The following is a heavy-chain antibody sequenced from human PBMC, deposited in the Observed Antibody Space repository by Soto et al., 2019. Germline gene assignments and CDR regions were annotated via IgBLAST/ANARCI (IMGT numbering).Heavy chain of an antibody. J-gene: IGHJ3*02. D-gene: IGHD3-9*01. CDR3: ARPNYDIVTGVYPDHELFDI. Sequence: ASVTVSCKASGYTFTGYYMHWVRQAPGQGLEWMGWINPNSGGTNYAQKFQGRVTMTRDTSISTAYMELSRLRSDDTAVYCCARPNYDIVTGVYPDHELFDIWGQGTMVTVPS. CDR2: INPNSGGT. CDR1: GYTFTGYY. V-gene: IGHV1-2*02.